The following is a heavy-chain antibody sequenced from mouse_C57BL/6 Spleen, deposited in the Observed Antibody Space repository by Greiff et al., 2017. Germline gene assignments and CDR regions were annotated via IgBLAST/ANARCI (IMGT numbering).Heavy chain of an antibody. CDR2: ISSGGSYT. Sequence: EVQGVESGGDLVKPGGSLKLSCAASGFTFSSYGMSWVRQTPDKRLEWVATISSGGSYTYYPDSVKGRFTISRDNAKNTLYLQMSSLKSEDTAMYYCARQNYYGSSYEDYFDYWGQGTTLTVSS. CDR1: GFTFSSYG. D-gene: IGHD1-1*01. V-gene: IGHV5-6*01. CDR3: ARQNYYGSSYEDYFDY. J-gene: IGHJ2*01.